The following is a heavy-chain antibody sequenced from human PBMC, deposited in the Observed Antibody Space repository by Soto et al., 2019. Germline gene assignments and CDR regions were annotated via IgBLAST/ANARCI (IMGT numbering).Heavy chain of an antibody. D-gene: IGHD2-21*02. CDR2: ISLDGGSQ. J-gene: IGHJ4*02. CDR1: GFSFGSFA. V-gene: IGHV3-30-3*01. Sequence: GGSLRLSCVVSGFSFGSFAMQWVRQAPGKGLQWVALISLDGGSQSYADSVKGRFTVSRDNSKSTIYLQANSLRAEDTAVYYCAREPYGDSQYFDYWGQGTPVTVSS. CDR3: AREPYGDSQYFDY.